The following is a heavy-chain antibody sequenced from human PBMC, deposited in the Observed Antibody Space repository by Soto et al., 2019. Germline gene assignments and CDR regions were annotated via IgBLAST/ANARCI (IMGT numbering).Heavy chain of an antibody. CDR2: IYHSAST. Sequence: QVQLQESGPGLVKPSETLSLTCTVSGGSISSYYWSWIRQPPGKGLEWIGYIYHSASTKYSPSLKSRVTTSVDTAKNQVSLNLSSVTPADTAVYYCARHSPYCGGDCYSLDYWGQGTLVTVSS. D-gene: IGHD2-21*02. J-gene: IGHJ4*02. CDR3: ARHSPYCGGDCYSLDY. CDR1: GGSISSYY. V-gene: IGHV4-59*08.